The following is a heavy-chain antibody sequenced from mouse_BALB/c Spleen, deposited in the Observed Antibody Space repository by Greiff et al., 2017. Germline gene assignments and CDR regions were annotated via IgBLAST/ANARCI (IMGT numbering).Heavy chain of an antibody. V-gene: IGHV2-3*01. J-gene: IGHJ4*01. CDR3: AKSPKIHYDYDDAMDY. D-gene: IGHD2-4*01. Sequence: QVQLQQSGPGLVAPSQSLSISCTVSGFTFTSYGVSWVRQPPGKGLEWLGVIWGDGSTNYHSALISRLSISKVNYKNQVFLKLNSLQTDDTATYYCAKSPKIHYDYDDAMDYWGQGTSVTVSA. CDR1: GFTFTSYG. CDR2: IWGDGST.